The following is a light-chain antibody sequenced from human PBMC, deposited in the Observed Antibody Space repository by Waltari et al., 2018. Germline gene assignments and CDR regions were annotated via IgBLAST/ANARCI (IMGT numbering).Light chain of an antibody. CDR3: QQYNNWPPWT. J-gene: IGKJ1*01. V-gene: IGKV3-15*01. Sequence: EIVMTQSPATLSVSPGERATLSCRASQCVTGNLAWYQQKPGQAPRLLIYGASTRATGIPVRFSGSGSGTEFTLTISSLQSEDFATYYCQQYNNWPPWTFGQGTKVEIK. CDR1: QCVTGN. CDR2: GAS.